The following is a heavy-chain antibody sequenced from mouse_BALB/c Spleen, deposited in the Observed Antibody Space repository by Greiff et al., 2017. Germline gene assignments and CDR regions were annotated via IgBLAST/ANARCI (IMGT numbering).Heavy chain of an antibody. V-gene: IGHV1-7*01. J-gene: IGHJ2*01. Sequence: VQLQQSGAELAKPGASVKMSCKASGYTFTSYWTHWVKQRLGQGLEWIGYINPSTGYTEYNQKFKYKATLTADKSSSTAYMQLSSLTSEDSAVYYCARWGVRREIDYWGQGTTLTVSS. D-gene: IGHD2-14*01. CDR1: GYTFTSYW. CDR2: INPSTGYT. CDR3: ARWGVRREIDY.